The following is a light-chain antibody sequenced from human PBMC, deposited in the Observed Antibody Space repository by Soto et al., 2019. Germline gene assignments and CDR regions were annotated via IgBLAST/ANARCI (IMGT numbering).Light chain of an antibody. CDR3: QQYNDWPQT. CDR1: QSVRTN. J-gene: IGKJ1*01. Sequence: EIVMTQSPATLSVSPGERATLSCRASQSVRTNLAWYQQKPGQVPRLLIYAASTRATGIPARFSGSGSGTEFTLTISSLQSEDFAVYYCQQYNDWPQTFCQGTKVEIK. V-gene: IGKV3-15*01. CDR2: AAS.